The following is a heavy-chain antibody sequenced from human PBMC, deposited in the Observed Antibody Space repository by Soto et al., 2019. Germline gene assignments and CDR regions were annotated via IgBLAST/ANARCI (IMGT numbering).Heavy chain of an antibody. Sequence: ASVKVSCKASGYTFTSDGISWVRQAPGQGLEWMGWISAYNGNTNYAQKLQGRVTMTTDTSTSTAYMELRSLRSDDTAVYYCAREGYFDWSPAFDYWGQGTLVTVSS. CDR3: AREGYFDWSPAFDY. CDR2: ISAYNGNT. V-gene: IGHV1-18*04. J-gene: IGHJ4*02. D-gene: IGHD3-9*01. CDR1: GYTFTSDG.